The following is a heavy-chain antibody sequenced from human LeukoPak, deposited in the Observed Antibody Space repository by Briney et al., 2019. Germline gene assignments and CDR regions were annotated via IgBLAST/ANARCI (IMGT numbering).Heavy chain of an antibody. J-gene: IGHJ4*02. CDR2: ISNDGSNK. Sequence: PSETLSLTCTVSGGSISSSSYYWGWVRQAPGKGLEWVAVISNDGSNKYYADYVKGRFTISRDNSKNTLYLQLNSLRAEDTAVYYCAKGLSGGGQRGYFDYWGQGTLVTVSS. CDR3: AKGLSGGGQRGYFDY. V-gene: IGHV3-30*18. D-gene: IGHD4-23*01. CDR1: GGSISSSSYY.